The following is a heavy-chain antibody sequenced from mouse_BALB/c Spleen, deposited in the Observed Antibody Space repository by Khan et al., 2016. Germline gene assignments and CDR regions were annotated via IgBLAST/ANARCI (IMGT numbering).Heavy chain of an antibody. J-gene: IGHJ2*01. CDR2: IDPTNGNT. CDR3: ARRGPILCGGSSYGY. CDR1: AFNIKDTY. V-gene: IGHV14-3*02. D-gene: IGHD1-1*01. Sequence: VQLQQSGAELVKPGASVKLSCTSSAFNIKDTYMHWVKQRPEQGLEWIGRIDPTNGNTKYDPKFQGKATITADTSSNTAYLQLSSLTSEDTAVSYCARRGPILCGGSSYGYWGQGTTRTVSA.